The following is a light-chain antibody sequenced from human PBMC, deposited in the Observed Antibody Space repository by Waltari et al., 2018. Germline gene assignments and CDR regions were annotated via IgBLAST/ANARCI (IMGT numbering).Light chain of an antibody. Sequence: VLTQSPVTLSVSPGERATLSCRASQSVSTNLAWYQQRPGQPPRLLIYDSSKRATGIPARFSGSGSGTAFTLAIDSLEPEDFAVYYCQQRTNWWTFGQGTKVDIK. CDR1: QSVSTN. V-gene: IGKV3-11*01. CDR2: DSS. CDR3: QQRTNWWT. J-gene: IGKJ1*01.